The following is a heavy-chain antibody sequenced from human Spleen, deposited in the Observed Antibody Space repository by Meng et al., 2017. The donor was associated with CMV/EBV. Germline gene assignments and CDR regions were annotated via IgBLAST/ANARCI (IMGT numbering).Heavy chain of an antibody. CDR3: ARGPRRRWELPFDY. D-gene: IGHD5-24*01. Sequence: SGVSISSSNWWSWVRQPPGQGLGWIGEIYHSGNTNYNPSLKSRLTMSVDKSKNHFSLKLTSVTAADTAVYYCARGPRRRWELPFDYWGQGTLVTVSS. J-gene: IGHJ4*02. V-gene: IGHV4-4*02. CDR2: IYHSGNT. CDR1: GVSISSSNW.